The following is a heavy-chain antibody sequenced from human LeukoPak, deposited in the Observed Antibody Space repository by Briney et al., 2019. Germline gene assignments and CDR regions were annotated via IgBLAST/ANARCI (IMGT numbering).Heavy chain of an antibody. CDR1: GGSMSSFTW. J-gene: IGHJ4*02. Sequence: PSETLSLTYAVSGGSMSSFTWWSWVRQPPGKGLEWIGEIYHRGSTNYNSSLKSRVTISVDTSKNQFSLKLSSVTAADTAVYYCAKGPLLWDWGQGTLVTVSS. V-gene: IGHV4-4*02. CDR2: IYHRGST. D-gene: IGHD2/OR15-2a*01. CDR3: AKGPLLWD.